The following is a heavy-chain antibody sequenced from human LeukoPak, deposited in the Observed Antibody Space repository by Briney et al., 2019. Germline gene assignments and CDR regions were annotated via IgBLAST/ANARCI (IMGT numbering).Heavy chain of an antibody. V-gene: IGHV1-69*05. D-gene: IGHD3-3*01. Sequence: ASVKVSCKASGGTFSSYAISWVRQAPGQGLEWMGGIIPIFGTANYAQKFQGRVTITTDESTSTAYMEVSSLRSEDTAVYYCARARHDFWNGYPPYYYFMDVWGKGTTVTVSS. CDR1: GGTFSSYA. CDR2: IIPIFGTA. J-gene: IGHJ6*03. CDR3: ARARHDFWNGYPPYYYFMDV.